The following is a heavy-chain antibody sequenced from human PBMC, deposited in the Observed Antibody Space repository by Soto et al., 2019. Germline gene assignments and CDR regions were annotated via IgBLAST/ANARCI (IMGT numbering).Heavy chain of an antibody. D-gene: IGHD2-2*01. V-gene: IGHV4-4*02. CDR2: IYHSGST. J-gene: IGHJ4*02. CDR1: GGSISSSNW. CDR3: ASTGCSSTSCPFDY. Sequence: SETLSLTCAVSGGSISSSNWWSWVRQPPGKGLEWIGEIYHSGSTNYNPSLKSRVTISVDKSKNQFSLKLSSVTAADTAVYYCASTGCSSTSCPFDYWGQGTLVTVSS.